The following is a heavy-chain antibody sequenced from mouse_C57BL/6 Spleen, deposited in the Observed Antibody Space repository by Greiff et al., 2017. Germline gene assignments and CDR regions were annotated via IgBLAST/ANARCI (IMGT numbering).Heavy chain of an antibody. CDR2: IDPEDGDT. J-gene: IGHJ3*01. D-gene: IGHD1-1*02. CDR3: TKGGGGPWFAY. Sequence: VQLKQSGAELVRPGASVKLSCTASGFNIKDYYMHWVKQRPEQGLEWIGRIDPEDGDTEYAPKFQGKATMTADTSSNTAYRQLSSLTSEDTAVYYCTKGGGGPWFAYWGQGTLVTVSA. CDR1: GFNIKDYY. V-gene: IGHV14-1*01.